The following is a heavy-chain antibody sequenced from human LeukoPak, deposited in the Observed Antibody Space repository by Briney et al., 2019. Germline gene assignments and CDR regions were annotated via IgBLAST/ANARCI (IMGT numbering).Heavy chain of an antibody. J-gene: IGHJ4*02. Sequence: GGSPRLSCAASGFSFSTYAMTWVRQAPGRGLEWVSAIDGSGRYIYYRDSVQGRFTNSRDNSKNTLFLQMNSLTAEDSAVYYCAKNYGPGNAFYDYWGQGVLVTVSS. CDR1: GFSFSTYA. D-gene: IGHD3-10*01. CDR2: IDGSGRYI. V-gene: IGHV3-23*01. CDR3: AKNYGPGNAFYDY.